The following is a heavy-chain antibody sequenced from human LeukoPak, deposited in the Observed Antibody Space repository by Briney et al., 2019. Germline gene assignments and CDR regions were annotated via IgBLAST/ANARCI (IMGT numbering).Heavy chain of an antibody. Sequence: GGSLRLSCAASGFTFSSYGMHWVRQAPGKGLEWEAVIWYDGSNKYYADSVKGRFTISRDNSKNTLYLQMNSLRAEDTVVYYCARDHPADIVVVPAAMLDYWGQGTLVTVSS. CDR3: ARDHPADIVVVPAAMLDY. D-gene: IGHD2-2*01. CDR2: IWYDGSNK. J-gene: IGHJ4*02. CDR1: GFTFSSYG. V-gene: IGHV3-33*01.